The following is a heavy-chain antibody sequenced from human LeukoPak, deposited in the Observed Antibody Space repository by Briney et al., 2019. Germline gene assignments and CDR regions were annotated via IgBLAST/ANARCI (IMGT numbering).Heavy chain of an antibody. CDR3: TRDIGDFVSDF. J-gene: IGHJ4*02. D-gene: IGHD2-21*02. Sequence: SETLSLTCTVSGGSISSSSHYWDWIRQPPGKGLEWIGSISYSGSTYYNPSLKSRVTISVDTSKNQFSLNLTSVTAADTAVYYCTRDIGDFVSDFWGQGTLVTVSS. CDR1: GGSISSSSHY. V-gene: IGHV4-39*02. CDR2: ISYSGST.